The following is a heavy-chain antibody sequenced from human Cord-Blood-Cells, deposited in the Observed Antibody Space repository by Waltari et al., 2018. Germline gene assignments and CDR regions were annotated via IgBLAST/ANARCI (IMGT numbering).Heavy chain of an antibody. CDR1: GGSFSGYY. J-gene: IGHJ3*02. CDR3: AREQAMGDAFDI. Sequence: QVQLQQWGAGLLKPSETLSLTCAVYGGSFSGYYWSWIRQPPGKGLEWIGEIKHSGSTNSIPSLKSRVTRTEDTSKDQFSLKLSSVTAADTAVYYCAREQAMGDAFDIWGQGTMVTVSS. CDR2: IKHSGST. D-gene: IGHD5-18*01. V-gene: IGHV4-34*01.